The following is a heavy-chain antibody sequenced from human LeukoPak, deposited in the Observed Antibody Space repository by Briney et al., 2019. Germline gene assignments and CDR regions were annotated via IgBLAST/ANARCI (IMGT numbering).Heavy chain of an antibody. CDR2: ISGSGGST. CDR3: AKAHNPPAYDFWSGYPYYFDY. J-gene: IGHJ4*02. D-gene: IGHD3-3*01. Sequence: GGSLRLSCAASGFTFSSYAMSWVRQAPGKGLEWVSAISGSGGSTYYADSVKGRFTISRDNSKNTLYLQMNSLRAEDTAVYYCAKAHNPPAYDFWSGYPYYFDYWGQGTLVTVSS. CDR1: GFTFSSYA. V-gene: IGHV3-23*01.